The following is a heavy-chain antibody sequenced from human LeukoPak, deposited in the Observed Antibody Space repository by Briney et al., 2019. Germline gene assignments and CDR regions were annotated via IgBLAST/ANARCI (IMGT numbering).Heavy chain of an antibody. D-gene: IGHD3-10*01. CDR2: IYTSGRS. CDR3: ARDRVYGSGIRT. V-gene: IGHV3-66*01. J-gene: IGHJ4*02. Sequence: GGSLRLSCAASGFNFSDDYMTWVRQAPGKGLEWVSVIYTSGRSDYVDSVKGRFNISRDNTKNTVYLQMNSLTVEDTAVYYCARDRVYGSGIRTWGQGTLVTVSS. CDR1: GFNFSDDY.